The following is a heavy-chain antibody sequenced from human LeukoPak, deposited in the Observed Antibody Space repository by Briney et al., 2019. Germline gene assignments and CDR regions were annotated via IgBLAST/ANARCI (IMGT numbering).Heavy chain of an antibody. CDR3: ATARGQWLEFDY. J-gene: IGHJ4*02. D-gene: IGHD6-19*01. Sequence: ASVKVSCKVSGYTLTELSMHWVRQAPGKGLEWMGGFDPEDGETIYAQKFQGRVTMTKDTSTDTAYMELSSLRSEDTAVYYCATARGQWLEFDYWGQGTLVTVSS. CDR2: FDPEDGET. V-gene: IGHV1-24*01. CDR1: GYTLTELS.